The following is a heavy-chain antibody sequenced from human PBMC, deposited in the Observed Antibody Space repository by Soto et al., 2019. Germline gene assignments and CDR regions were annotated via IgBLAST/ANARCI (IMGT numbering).Heavy chain of an antibody. CDR3: ARDRTDSGYYTNWLDP. D-gene: IGHD3-22*01. Sequence: SVKVSCKASGGTFGSDAITWVRQARGQGLEWVGRIIPIFGTTNYAQNLQGRVTISADKSTLTSYMELHSLTSDDTALYYCARDRTDSGYYTNWLDPWGQGTQVTVSS. CDR1: GGTFGSDA. V-gene: IGHV1-69*06. J-gene: IGHJ5*02. CDR2: IIPIFGTT.